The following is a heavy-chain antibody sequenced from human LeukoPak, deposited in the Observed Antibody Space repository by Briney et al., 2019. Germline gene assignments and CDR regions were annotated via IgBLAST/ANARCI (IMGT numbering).Heavy chain of an antibody. CDR3: ARDVGSAPFDY. CDR2: IWGDENHK. J-gene: IGHJ4*02. CDR1: GFTFRNYV. D-gene: IGHD6-25*01. V-gene: IGHV3-33*08. Sequence: GSLRLSCAASGFTFRNYVIHWVRQAPGKGLEWVAVIWGDENHKYYGDSVRGRFTISRDNAKNTLYLQMDSLRVEDTAVYYCARDVGSAPFDYWGQGTLVTVSS.